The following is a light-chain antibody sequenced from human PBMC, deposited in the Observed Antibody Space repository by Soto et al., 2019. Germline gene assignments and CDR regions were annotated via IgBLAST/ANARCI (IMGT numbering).Light chain of an antibody. J-gene: IGLJ1*01. CDR1: SSDVGGYNY. CDR3: SSYTSSITYV. CDR2: EVT. Sequence: QSVLTQPASVSGSPGQSITISCTGTSSDVGGYNYVSWYQQHPGKAPKLMIYEVTNRPSGVSNRFSGSKSGNTASLTISGLQADYEADYYCSSYTSSITYVFGTGTKLTVL. V-gene: IGLV2-14*01.